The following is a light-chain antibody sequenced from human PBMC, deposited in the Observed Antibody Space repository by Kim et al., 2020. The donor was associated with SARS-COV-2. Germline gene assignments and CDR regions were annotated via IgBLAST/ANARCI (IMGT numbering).Light chain of an antibody. CDR1: QSVSSI. Sequence: VSPGERATLSCRASQSVSSILAWYQQKPGQAPRLLIYGASTRATGIPARFSGSGSGTEFTLTISSLQSEDLAVYYCQQYNNWPLTFGGGTKVDIK. CDR3: QQYNNWPLT. J-gene: IGKJ4*01. V-gene: IGKV3-15*01. CDR2: GAS.